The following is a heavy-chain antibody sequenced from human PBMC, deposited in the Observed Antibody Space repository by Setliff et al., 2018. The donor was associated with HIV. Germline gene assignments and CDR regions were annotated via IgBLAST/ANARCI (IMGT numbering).Heavy chain of an antibody. Sequence: ASGPTLVNPTQTLSLTCTFSGFSLITSGVGVGWIRQPPGKALEWLALIYWNDDKRYSPSPKSRLTIRKDASKNQVVLTMTKMDPVDTGTYYCAHTTSFDFWTPGPMDVWGKGTTVTVSS. D-gene: IGHD3-3*01. V-gene: IGHV2-5*01. CDR3: AHTTSFDFWTPGPMDV. J-gene: IGHJ6*03. CDR2: IYWNDDK. CDR1: GFSLITSGVG.